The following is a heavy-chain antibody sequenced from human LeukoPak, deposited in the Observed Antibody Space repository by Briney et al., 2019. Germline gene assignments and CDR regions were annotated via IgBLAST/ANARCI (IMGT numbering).Heavy chain of an antibody. Sequence: PSETLSLTCTVSGGSISSGDSYWSWIRQPPGKDLEWIAYIYYNGNTYYNPSLKSRVTMSLDTSKNQFSLKLSSVTAADTAVYYCSALVLRPWYFDLWGRGTLVTVSS. CDR3: SALVLRPWYFDL. CDR2: IYYNGNT. J-gene: IGHJ2*01. D-gene: IGHD3-9*01. V-gene: IGHV4-30-4*08. CDR1: GGSISSGDSY.